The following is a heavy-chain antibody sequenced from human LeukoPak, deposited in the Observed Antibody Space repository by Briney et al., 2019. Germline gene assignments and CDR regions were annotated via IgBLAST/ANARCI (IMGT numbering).Heavy chain of an antibody. CDR3: ARDLGGYSGPSAY. Sequence: GGSLRLSCAASGFTFSDYYMSWIRQAPGKGLEWVSYISTSGATIYYADSVKGRFTISRDNAKNSLYLQMNTLRADDTAVYYCARDLGGYSGPSAYWGQGTLVTVSS. V-gene: IGHV3-11*01. D-gene: IGHD5-12*01. CDR1: GFTFSDYY. CDR2: ISTSGATI. J-gene: IGHJ4*02.